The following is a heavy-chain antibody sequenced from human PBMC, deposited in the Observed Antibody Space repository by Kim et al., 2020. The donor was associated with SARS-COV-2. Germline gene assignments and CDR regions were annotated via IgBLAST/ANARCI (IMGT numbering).Heavy chain of an antibody. CDR1: GRSFSGYY. J-gene: IGHJ5*02. D-gene: IGHD3-3*01. CDR3: ARQVRGSTMFGVVIARFDP. CDR2: INHSGST. V-gene: IGHV4-34*01. Sequence: SETLSLTCAVYGRSFSGYYWSWIRKPPGKGLEWIGEINHSGSTNYNPSLKSRVTISVDTSKNQFSLKLSSVTAADTAVYYCARQVRGSTMFGVVIARFDPWGQGTLVTVSS.